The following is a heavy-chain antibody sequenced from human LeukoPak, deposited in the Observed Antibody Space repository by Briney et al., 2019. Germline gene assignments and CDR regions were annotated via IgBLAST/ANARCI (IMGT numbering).Heavy chain of an antibody. CDR2: MYNSGST. CDR3: VRDSVHYDFWSGYSDY. D-gene: IGHD3-3*01. Sequence: PSETLSLTCIVSGGSISSYNWNWIRQPPGKGLEWIGYMYNSGSTNNNPSLKSRVTISVDKSKNQFSLKLSSVTAADTAVYYCVRDSVHYDFWSGYSDYWGQGTLVTVSS. J-gene: IGHJ4*02. CDR1: GGSISSYN. V-gene: IGHV4-59*01.